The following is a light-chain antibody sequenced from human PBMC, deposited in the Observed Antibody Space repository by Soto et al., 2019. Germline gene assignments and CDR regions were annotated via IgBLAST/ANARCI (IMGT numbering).Light chain of an antibody. CDR2: GAS. CDR1: QSVSSSH. V-gene: IGKV3-20*01. CDR3: QQYGSPFLT. Sequence: IMLTQSPGTLSLSPGERATLSCRASQSVSSSHLAWYQQKPGQAPRLLIYGASSRATGIPDMFSGSGSGTDFTLTISRLEPEDFAVYYCQQYGSPFLTFGPGTKVDIK. J-gene: IGKJ3*01.